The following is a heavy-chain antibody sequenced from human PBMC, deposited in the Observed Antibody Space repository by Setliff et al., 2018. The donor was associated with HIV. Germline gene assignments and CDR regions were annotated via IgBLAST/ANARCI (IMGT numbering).Heavy chain of an antibody. D-gene: IGHD3-10*01. CDR1: GHTFTNYD. Sequence: ASVKVSCKPSGHTFTNYDIHWMRRATGQGLEWMGWMNPNSGVSGYALKFHDRVTMTRDTSITTAYMELSSRTSEDTAVYYCARGKGVGGVIITGGLDVWGQGTTVTVSS. V-gene: IGHV1-8*01. CDR2: MNPNSGVS. CDR3: ARGKGVGGVIITGGLDV. J-gene: IGHJ6*02.